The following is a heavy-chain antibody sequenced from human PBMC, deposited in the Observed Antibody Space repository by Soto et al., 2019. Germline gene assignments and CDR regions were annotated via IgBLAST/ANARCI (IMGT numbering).Heavy chain of an antibody. CDR3: ARRGYNWNYGGVYYYYGMDV. V-gene: IGHV1-2*04. CDR2: INPNSGDT. D-gene: IGHD1-7*01. J-gene: IGHJ6*02. Sequence: QVQLVQSGAEVKKPGASVKVSCKASGYTFTGYYMHWVRQAPGQGLEWMGWINPNSGDTEYAQKFQGWVTMTRDTSISTAYMELSRLRSDDTAVYYCARRGYNWNYGGVYYYYGMDVWGQGTTVTVSS. CDR1: GYTFTGYY.